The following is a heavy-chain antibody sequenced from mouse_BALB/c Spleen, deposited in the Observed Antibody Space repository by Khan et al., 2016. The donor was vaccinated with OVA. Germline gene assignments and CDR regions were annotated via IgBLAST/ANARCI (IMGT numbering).Heavy chain of an antibody. CDR1: GYSITSEYA. CDR3: ASSLYYGYGYAFDF. V-gene: IGHV3-2*02. D-gene: IGHD1-2*01. Sequence: VKLPQSGPGLVKPSQSLSLTCTVTGYSITSEYAWNWIRQFPGNQLEWMGYIRSTGSTSYNPSLKTRISITRDTSKNQFFLQLKSVTTADTAHFDGASSLYYGYGYAFDFWGRGTTVTVSS. J-gene: IGHJ4*01. CDR2: IRSTGST.